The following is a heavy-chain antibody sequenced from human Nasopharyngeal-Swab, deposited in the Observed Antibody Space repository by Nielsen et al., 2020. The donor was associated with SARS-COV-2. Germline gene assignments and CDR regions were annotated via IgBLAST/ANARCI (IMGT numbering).Heavy chain of an antibody. D-gene: IGHD1-1*01. CDR2: ISWNSGSI. V-gene: IGHV3-9*01. CDR1: GFTFDDCA. Sequence: SLKISCEASGFTFDDCAMHWVLQAPGKGLEWVSGISWNSGSIDYADSVKGRFTISRDNAKNSLYLQMNSLRAEDTALYYCAKDIANWNDEWGWFDPWGQGTLVTVSS. CDR3: AKDIANWNDEWGWFDP. J-gene: IGHJ5*02.